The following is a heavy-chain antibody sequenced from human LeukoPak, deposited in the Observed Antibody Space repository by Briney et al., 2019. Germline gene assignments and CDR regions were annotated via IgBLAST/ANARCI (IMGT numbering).Heavy chain of an antibody. CDR2: ISYSSSYI. D-gene: IGHD3-9*01. V-gene: IGHV3-21*01. Sequence: GRSLRLSCAASGFTFNNYSMNWVRQAPGKGLEWVSSISYSSSYIYYGDSVKGRFTISRDNAKDSLYLQMNSLRVEDTAVYYCARGHYDILTRIDYWGQGTLVTVSS. J-gene: IGHJ4*02. CDR3: ARGHYDILTRIDY. CDR1: GFTFNNYS.